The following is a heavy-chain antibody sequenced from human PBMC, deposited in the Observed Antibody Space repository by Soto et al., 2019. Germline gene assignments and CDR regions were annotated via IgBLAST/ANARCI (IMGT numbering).Heavy chain of an antibody. V-gene: IGHV5-10-1*01. CDR2: IDPGDSYT. D-gene: IGHD1-26*01. J-gene: IGHJ6*02. CDR3: ARHLRRSYSYYHYGMDV. Sequence: SCMLKITGKGLEWMGRIDPGDSYTNYSPSFQGHVTISVDKSISTAYLQWSSLKASDNAMYYCARHLRRSYSYYHYGMDVWGQGTTVTVSS.